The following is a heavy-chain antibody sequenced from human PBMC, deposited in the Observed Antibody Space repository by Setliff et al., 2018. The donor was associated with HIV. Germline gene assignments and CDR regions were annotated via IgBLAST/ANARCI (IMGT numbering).Heavy chain of an antibody. V-gene: IGHV4-4*07. Sequence: SETLSLTCTVSGASISGYYWSWIRQPAGKGLEWIGRIYPSGRINYNPSLKSRVTLSVESAKNFFSLKLSSVTAADTAVYYCARRAFKDGYKRSYFDYWGQGTLVTVSS. D-gene: IGHD5-12*01. CDR2: IYPSGRI. CDR1: GASISGYY. J-gene: IGHJ4*02. CDR3: ARRAFKDGYKRSYFDY.